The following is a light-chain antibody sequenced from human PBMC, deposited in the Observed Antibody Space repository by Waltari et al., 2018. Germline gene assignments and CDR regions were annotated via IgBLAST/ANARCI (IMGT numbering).Light chain of an antibody. CDR2: EDN. Sequence: NFMLTLPHSVPESPGKTVTISCTRNSCSIASNPVRWYQQRPGSAPTTVIYEDNQRPSGVPDRFSGSIDSSSNSASLTISGLKTEDEADYYCQSYDSSEHYVFGSGTKVTVL. CDR3: QSYDSSEHYV. V-gene: IGLV6-57*04. CDR1: SCSIASNP. J-gene: IGLJ1*01.